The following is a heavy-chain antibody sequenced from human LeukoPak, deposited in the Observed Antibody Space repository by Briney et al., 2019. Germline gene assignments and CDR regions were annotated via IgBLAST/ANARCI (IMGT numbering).Heavy chain of an antibody. Sequence: GRSLRLSCAASGFTFSSYAMHRVRQAPGKGLEWVAVISYDGSNKYYADSVKGRFTISRDNSKNTLYLQMNSLRAEDTAVYYCARDTNSGSYYDKFDYWGQGTLVTVSS. D-gene: IGHD1-26*01. V-gene: IGHV3-30-3*01. CDR1: GFTFSSYA. CDR2: ISYDGSNK. CDR3: ARDTNSGSYYDKFDY. J-gene: IGHJ4*02.